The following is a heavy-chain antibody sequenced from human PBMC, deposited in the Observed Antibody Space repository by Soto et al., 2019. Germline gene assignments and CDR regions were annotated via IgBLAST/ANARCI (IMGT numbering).Heavy chain of an antibody. D-gene: IGHD6-13*01. CDR2: ISSSGSTI. Sequence: GESLKISCAASGFTFSDYYMSWIRQAPGKGLEWVSYISSSGSTIYYADSVKGRFTISRDNAKNSLYLQMNSLRAEDTAVYYCARGGYSSSWYDYWGQGTLVTVSS. CDR3: ARGGYSSSWYDY. V-gene: IGHV3-11*01. CDR1: GFTFSDYY. J-gene: IGHJ4*02.